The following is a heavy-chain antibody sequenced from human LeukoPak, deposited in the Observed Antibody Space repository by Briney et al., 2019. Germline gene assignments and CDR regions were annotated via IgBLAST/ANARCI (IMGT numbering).Heavy chain of an antibody. J-gene: IGHJ5*02. Sequence: SQTLSLTCTVSGGSISSGGYYWSWIRQPPGKGLEWIGYIYHSGSTYHNPSLKSRVTISVDRSKNQFSLKLSSVTAADTAVYYCARGAKNWLDPWGQGTLVTVSS. CDR1: GGSISSGGYY. CDR2: IYHSGST. V-gene: IGHV4-30-2*01. D-gene: IGHD4/OR15-4a*01. CDR3: ARGAKNWLDP.